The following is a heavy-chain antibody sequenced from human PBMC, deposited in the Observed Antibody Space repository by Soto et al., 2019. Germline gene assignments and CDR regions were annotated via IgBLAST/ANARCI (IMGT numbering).Heavy chain of an antibody. D-gene: IGHD2-15*01. CDR1: GGSISSYY. CDR3: ARLTGGYFY. Sequence: SETLSLTCTVSGGSISSYYWSWIRQPPGKGLEWIGYIYYSGSTNYNPSLKSRVTISVDTSKNQFSLKLSSVTAADTAVYYRARLTGGYFYWGQGTLVTVSS. V-gene: IGHV4-59*08. CDR2: IYYSGST. J-gene: IGHJ4*02.